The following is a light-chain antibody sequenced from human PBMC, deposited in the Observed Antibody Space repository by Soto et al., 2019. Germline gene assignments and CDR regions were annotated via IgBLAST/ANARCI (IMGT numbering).Light chain of an antibody. CDR1: SSDVGSYNL. J-gene: IGLJ2*01. CDR2: DVS. V-gene: IGLV2-23*02. Sequence: QSALTQPASVSGSPGQSITISCTGTSSDVGSYNLVSWYQQHPGKAPKLMIYDVSERPSGVSNRFSGSKSGNTASLTISGLQAEDEADYYCCSYAGGITLVFGGGTKLPVL. CDR3: CSYAGGITLV.